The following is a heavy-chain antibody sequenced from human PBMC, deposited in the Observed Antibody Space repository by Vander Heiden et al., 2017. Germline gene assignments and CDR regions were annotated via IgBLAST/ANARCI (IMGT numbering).Heavy chain of an antibody. CDR2: INSDGDT. V-gene: IGHV3-53*01. CDR3: AREPHLPVYYYDNLAGD. J-gene: IGHJ1*01. CDR1: GLTVSGNY. D-gene: IGHD3-22*01. Sequence: EVQLVESGGGLIQPGGSLRLSCAASGLTVSGNYMTWVRQAPGKGLELVSLINSDGDTKYAESVKGRFTISRDNSKNTVYLQMISLRAEDTAVYYCAREPHLPVYYYDNLAGDWGQGTLVTVSS.